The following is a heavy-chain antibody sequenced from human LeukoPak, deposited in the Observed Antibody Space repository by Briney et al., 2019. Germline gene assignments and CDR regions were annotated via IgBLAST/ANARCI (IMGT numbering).Heavy chain of an antibody. Sequence: SETLSLTCTVSGGSMSSYYWSWIRQPPGKGLEYIGYIYYTGSTYYNPSLKGRVTISVDTSKRQFSLRLSSVSAADTAVYYCARDATAGNFDYWGQGTLVTVSP. CDR3: ARDATAGNFDY. CDR2: IYYTGST. J-gene: IGHJ4*02. CDR1: GGSMSSYY. D-gene: IGHD6-13*01. V-gene: IGHV4-59*12.